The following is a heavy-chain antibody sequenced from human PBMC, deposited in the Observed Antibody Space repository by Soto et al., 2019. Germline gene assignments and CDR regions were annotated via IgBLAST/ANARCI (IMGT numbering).Heavy chain of an antibody. J-gene: IGHJ6*02. D-gene: IGHD6-13*01. CDR3: ARQSSVSLWGIVAVGTNGMDV. V-gene: IGHV5-51*01. Sequence: EVQLVQSGAEVKKPGESLKISCKGSGYRFTNSWIGWVRQMPGKGLEWMGIIYPGDSDTKYSPSFQGQVTISADKSISTAYLQWSSLKASDTAMYYCARQSSVSLWGIVAVGTNGMDVWGQGTTVTVAS. CDR1: GYRFTNSW. CDR2: IYPGDSDT.